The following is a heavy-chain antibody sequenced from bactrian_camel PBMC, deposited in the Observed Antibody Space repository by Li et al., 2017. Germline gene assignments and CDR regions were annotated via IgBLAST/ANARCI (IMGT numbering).Heavy chain of an antibody. Sequence: HVQLVESGGGLVQPGGSLRLSCTTSGYNFDVDAMAWFRQAPGKEREGVSCINWNNTSTNYADSAKGRFTCSRDNAKNTLFVQLNSLKPEDTDMYYCAKGGYYSDIDKAINAWGQGTQVTVS. V-gene: IGHV3S60*01. CDR3: AKGGYYSDIDKAINA. D-gene: IGHD4*01. CDR2: INWNNTST. CDR1: GYNFDVDA. J-gene: IGHJ6*01.